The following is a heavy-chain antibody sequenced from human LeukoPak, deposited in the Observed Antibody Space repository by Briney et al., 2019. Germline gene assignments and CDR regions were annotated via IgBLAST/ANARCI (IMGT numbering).Heavy chain of an antibody. CDR1: GFTFSSYE. J-gene: IGHJ6*03. D-gene: IGHD2-21*02. CDR3: ARVVVVTASYMDV. Sequence: GGSLRLSCAASGFTFSSYEMNWVRQAPGKGLEWVSYISSSGSTIYYADSVKGRFTISRDNAKNSLYLQMNSLRAEDTALYYCARVVVVTASYMDVWGKGTTVTVSS. CDR2: ISSSGSTI. V-gene: IGHV3-48*03.